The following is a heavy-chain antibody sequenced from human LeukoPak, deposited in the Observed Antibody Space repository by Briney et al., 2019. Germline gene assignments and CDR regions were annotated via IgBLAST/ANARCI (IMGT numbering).Heavy chain of an antibody. V-gene: IGHV3-30*02. CDR2: IRYDGSNK. D-gene: IGHD3-22*01. Sequence: GGSLRLSCAASGFTFSSYGMHWVRQAPGKGLEWVAFIRYDGSNKYYADSVKGRFTISRDNSKNTLYLQMNSLRAEDTAVYYCAKDPRSKGGYPNYFDYWGQGTLVTVSS. CDR1: GFTFSSYG. CDR3: AKDPRSKGGYPNYFDY. J-gene: IGHJ4*02.